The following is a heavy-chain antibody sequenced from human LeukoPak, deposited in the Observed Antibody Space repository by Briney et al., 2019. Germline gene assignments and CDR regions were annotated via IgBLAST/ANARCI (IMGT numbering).Heavy chain of an antibody. CDR2: IYYGGST. V-gene: IGHV4-39*01. J-gene: IGHJ6*03. CDR1: GGSISSSNYY. D-gene: IGHD3-10*01. Sequence: SETLSLTCTVSGGSISSSNYYWGWIRQPPGKGLEWIGSIYYGGSTYYTPSLKSRATISVDTSKDQFSLRLGSVTAADTAVYYCARHLRGYTSSSASYYYMDVWGTGTTVTVSS. CDR3: ARHLRGYTSSSASYYYMDV.